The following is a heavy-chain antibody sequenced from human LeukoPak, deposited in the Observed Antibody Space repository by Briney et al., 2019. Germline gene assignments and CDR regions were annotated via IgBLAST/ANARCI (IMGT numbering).Heavy chain of an antibody. D-gene: IGHD6-13*01. CDR2: ICPGDSAT. V-gene: IGHV5-51*01. J-gene: IGHJ3*02. Sequence: GESLKISCKNSGYSFTSYWIGWVRQMPGKGLEWMGIICPGDSATRYSPSFQGQVTISADKSISTAYLQWSSLKASDTAMYYCARHGRRQLLSDAFDIRGQGTMVTVSS. CDR1: GYSFTSYW. CDR3: ARHGRRQLLSDAFDI.